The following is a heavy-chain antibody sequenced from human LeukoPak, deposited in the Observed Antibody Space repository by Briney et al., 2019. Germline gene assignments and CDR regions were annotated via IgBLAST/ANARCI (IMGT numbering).Heavy chain of an antibody. Sequence: GGSLRLSCAASGFTFNSYGMHWVRQAPGKGLEWVAFIRYDGSNKYYADSVKGRFTISRDNSKNTLYLQMNSLRAEDTAVYYCAKVNYDSSAVYYWGQGTLVTVSS. CDR1: GFTFNSYG. CDR2: IRYDGSNK. V-gene: IGHV3-30*02. D-gene: IGHD3-22*01. J-gene: IGHJ4*02. CDR3: AKVNYDSSAVYY.